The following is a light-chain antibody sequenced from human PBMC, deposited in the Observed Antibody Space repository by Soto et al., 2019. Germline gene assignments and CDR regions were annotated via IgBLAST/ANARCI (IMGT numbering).Light chain of an antibody. V-gene: IGLV1-40*01. J-gene: IGLJ2*01. CDR2: GNN. Sequence: QSVLTQPPSVSGAPGQRVTISCTGSSSNIGAGYDVHWYQQLPGTAPKLLIFGNNNRPSGVPDRFSGSKSGTSASLAITGLQADDEADYYCQSYDNSLSSWVFGGGTQLTVL. CDR3: QSYDNSLSSWV. CDR1: SSNIGAGYD.